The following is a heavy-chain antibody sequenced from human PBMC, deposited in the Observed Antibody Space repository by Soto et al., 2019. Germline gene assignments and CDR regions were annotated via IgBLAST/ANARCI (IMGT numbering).Heavy chain of an antibody. CDR1: GGSITNSNW. Sequence: PSETLFLTCTVSGGSITNSNWWSWVRLPPAKGLEWIGDIYHAGSTKYNPSLERRVTMSVDTSNNQFALTLTSVTAADTAVYFCARGPPIVGNTTPLDSWGQGTLVTVSS. J-gene: IGHJ4*02. CDR2: IYHAGST. D-gene: IGHD1-26*01. CDR3: ARGPPIVGNTTPLDS. V-gene: IGHV4-4*02.